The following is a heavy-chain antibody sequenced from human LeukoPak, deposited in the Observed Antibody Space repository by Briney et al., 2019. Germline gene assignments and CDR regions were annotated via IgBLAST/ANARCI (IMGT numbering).Heavy chain of an antibody. V-gene: IGHV3-23*01. CDR3: AKDVNFLLAGTSGWLGHYMDV. CDR1: GFIFNNYA. Sequence: GGSLRLSCAASGFIFNNYALSWVRQAPGKGLEWVSATSGSGSSTYYIDSVKGRFIISRDNSKNTLFLQMNSLRAEDTAVYYCAKDVNFLLAGTSGWLGHYMDVWGKGTTVTVSS. D-gene: IGHD6-19*01. J-gene: IGHJ6*03. CDR2: TSGSGSST.